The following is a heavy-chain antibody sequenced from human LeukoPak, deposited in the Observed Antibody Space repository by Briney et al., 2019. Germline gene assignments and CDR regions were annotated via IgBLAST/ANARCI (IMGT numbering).Heavy chain of an antibody. D-gene: IGHD2-8*01. J-gene: IGHJ4*02. CDR2: INPNSGGT. V-gene: IGHV1-2*02. CDR3: ARDGGQYATDY. Sequence: ASVKVSCKASGHTFTANYMQWVRQAPGQGLEWMGWINPNSGGTSFAQKSQGRVTMTSDTSISTAYMELNRLTSDDTAVYYCARDGGQYATDYWGQGTLVTVSS. CDR1: GHTFTANY.